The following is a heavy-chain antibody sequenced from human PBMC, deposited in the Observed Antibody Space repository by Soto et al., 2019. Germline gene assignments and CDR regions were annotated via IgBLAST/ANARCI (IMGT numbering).Heavy chain of an antibody. D-gene: IGHD3-22*01. Sequence: QVQLQESGPRLVRPSETLSLTCKVSGGPISGDYYWTWIRQPPWKGLEWIGYIFYSGSIYFNPYLKRRVTTSDDTTTNQYSLGLSYVTGAVTAVCYWVGEGVGFDSSGYLSRYFEFWGQGVLVTGSS. CDR3: VGEGVGFDSSGYLSRYFEF. CDR1: GGPISGDYY. J-gene: IGHJ4*02. CDR2: IFYSGSI. V-gene: IGHV4-30-4*01.